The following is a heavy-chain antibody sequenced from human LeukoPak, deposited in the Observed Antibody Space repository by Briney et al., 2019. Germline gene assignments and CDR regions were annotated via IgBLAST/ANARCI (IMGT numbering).Heavy chain of an antibody. CDR2: INHSGST. J-gene: IGHJ4*02. D-gene: IGHD3-22*01. Sequence: SETLSLTCTVSGGSIISSGSYYWSWIRQPPGKGLEWIGEINHSGSTNYNPSLKSRVTISVDTSKNQFSLKLSSVTAADTAVYYCARALLYYYDSSGDGGDYWGQGTLVTVSS. V-gene: IGHV4-39*07. CDR3: ARALLYYYDSSGDGGDY. CDR1: GGSIISSGSYY.